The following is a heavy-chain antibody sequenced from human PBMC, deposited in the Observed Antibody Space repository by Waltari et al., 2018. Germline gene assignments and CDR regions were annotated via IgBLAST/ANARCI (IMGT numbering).Heavy chain of an antibody. V-gene: IGHV3-66*01. CDR1: GFMFSSYR. Sequence: EVHLVESGGGLVHPGGSLRVSCEVSGFMFSSYRMRWVRQPPGEGLEWVSVIYSGGSTFYSGSVTGRFTISRDNSYNTLFLDMRNLRTEDTATYYCAREMDGGYLDIWGQGTLVTVSS. CDR2: IYSGGST. D-gene: IGHD4-17*01. J-gene: IGHJ4*02. CDR3: AREMDGGYLDI.